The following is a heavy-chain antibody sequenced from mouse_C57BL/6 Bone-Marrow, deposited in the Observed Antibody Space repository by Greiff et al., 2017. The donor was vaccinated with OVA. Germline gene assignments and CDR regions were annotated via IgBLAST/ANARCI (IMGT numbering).Heavy chain of an antibody. CDR2: ISSGGSYT. Sequence: EVMLVESGGDLVKPGGSLKLSCAASGFTFSSYGMSWVRQTPDKRLEWVATISSGGSYTYYSASVTGRFTISRDNAKNTLYLQMSSLKSEDTAMYYCARQEDYGSSRDYWGQGTSVTVSS. CDR3: ARQEDYGSSRDY. J-gene: IGHJ4*01. V-gene: IGHV5-6*01. D-gene: IGHD1-1*01. CDR1: GFTFSSYG.